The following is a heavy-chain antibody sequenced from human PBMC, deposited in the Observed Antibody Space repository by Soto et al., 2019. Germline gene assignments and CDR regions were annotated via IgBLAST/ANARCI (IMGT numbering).Heavy chain of an antibody. V-gene: IGHV4-30-2*01. D-gene: IGHD5-18*01. Sequence: QLQLQESDSGLVKPSQTLSLTCAVSGGSISSGGYSWSWIRQPPGKGLEWIGYIYHSGSTYYNPSLKSRVTISVDRSKNQFSLKLSSVTAADTAVYYCARGYSYGYRHFDYWGQGTLVTVSS. CDR2: IYHSGST. CDR1: GGSISSGGYS. CDR3: ARGYSYGYRHFDY. J-gene: IGHJ4*02.